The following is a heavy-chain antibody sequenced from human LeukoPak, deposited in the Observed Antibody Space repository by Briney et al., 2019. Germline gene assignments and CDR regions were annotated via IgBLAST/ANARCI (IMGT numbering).Heavy chain of an antibody. Sequence: SETLSLTCTVSGGSISSSSYYWGWIRQPPGKGLEWIGSIYYSGSTYYNPSLKSRVTISVDTSKNQFSLKLSSVTAADTAVYYCARGDYLYRDAFDIWGQGTMVTVSS. J-gene: IGHJ3*02. V-gene: IGHV4-39*07. CDR2: IYYSGST. CDR1: GGSISSSSYY. D-gene: IGHD4-17*01. CDR3: ARGDYLYRDAFDI.